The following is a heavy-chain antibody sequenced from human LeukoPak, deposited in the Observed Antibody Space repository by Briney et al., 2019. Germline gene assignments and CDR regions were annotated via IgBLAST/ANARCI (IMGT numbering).Heavy chain of an antibody. CDR3: AKVPTVTTPSDYFDY. CDR1: GFTFSSYA. CDR2: ISGSGGST. J-gene: IGHJ4*02. D-gene: IGHD4-17*01. Sequence: GGSLRLSCAASGFTFSSYAMSWVRQAPGKGLEWVSTISGSGGSTYYADSVKGRFTLSRDNSKNTLYLQMNSLRAEDTAVYYCAKVPTVTTPSDYFDYWGQGTLVTVSS. V-gene: IGHV3-23*01.